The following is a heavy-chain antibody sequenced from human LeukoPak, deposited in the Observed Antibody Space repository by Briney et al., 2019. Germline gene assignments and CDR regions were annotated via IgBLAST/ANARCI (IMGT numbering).Heavy chain of an antibody. Sequence: SETLSLTCTVSGGSISSSSYYWGWIRQPPGKGLEWIGSIYYSGSTYYNPSLKSRVTISVDKSKNQFSLKLSSVTAADTAVYFCARQLYVSGSFYAPMDVWGKGTTVTISS. V-gene: IGHV4-39*01. D-gene: IGHD3-10*01. CDR1: GGSISSSSYY. CDR2: IYYSGST. CDR3: ARQLYVSGSFYAPMDV. J-gene: IGHJ6*03.